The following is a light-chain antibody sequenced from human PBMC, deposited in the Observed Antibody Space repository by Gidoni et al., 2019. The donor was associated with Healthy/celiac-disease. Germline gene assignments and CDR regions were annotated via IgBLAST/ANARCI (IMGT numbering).Light chain of an antibody. CDR3: QQRNSYPAVT. V-gene: IGKV1-9*01. Sequence: DIQLTQSPSFLSASVGDRVTITCRASQGISSYLAWYQQKPGKAPKLLIYAASTLQSGVPSRFSGTISSMQPEDFATYYCQQRNSYPAVTFGQGTKVEIK. CDR2: AAS. J-gene: IGKJ1*01. CDR1: QGISSY.